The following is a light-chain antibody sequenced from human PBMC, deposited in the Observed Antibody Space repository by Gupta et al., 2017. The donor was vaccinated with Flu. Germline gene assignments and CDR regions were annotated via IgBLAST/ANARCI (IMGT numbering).Light chain of an antibody. CDR3: QQYVSPPRT. V-gene: IGKV3-20*01. CDR1: QSVNRHY. CDR2: GAS. J-gene: IGKJ1*01. Sequence: ILPTQSPGTLSLSPGESATLSCRASQSVNRHYLVWYQQKVGQAPRLLIYGASNRATGIPDRFSGRGSGTNFTLTISRLEPEDFAVYYCQQYVSPPRTFGQGTKVEIK.